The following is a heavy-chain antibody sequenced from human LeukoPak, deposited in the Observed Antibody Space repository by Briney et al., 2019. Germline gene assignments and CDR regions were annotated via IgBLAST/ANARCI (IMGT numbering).Heavy chain of an antibody. J-gene: IGHJ4*02. V-gene: IGHV1-46*01. Sequence: ASVKVSCKASGYTFTSYYMHWVRQAPGQGLEWMGIINPSGGSTSYAQKFQGRVTMTRDTSTSTVCMELSSLRSEDTAVYYCASGVSSGYSGIQNYFDYWGQGTLVTVSS. CDR2: INPSGGST. CDR1: GYTFTSYY. D-gene: IGHD3-22*01. CDR3: ASGVSSGYSGIQNYFDY.